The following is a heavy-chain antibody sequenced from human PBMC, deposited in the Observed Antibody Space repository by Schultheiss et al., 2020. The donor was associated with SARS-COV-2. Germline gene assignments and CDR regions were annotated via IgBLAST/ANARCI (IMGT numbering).Heavy chain of an antibody. CDR2: IYYSGST. CDR3: ARGGAYGSGSYFDY. Sequence: SETLSLTCAVSGYAIGSDYYWGWIRQPPGKGLEWIGYIYYSGSTNYNPSLKSRVTISVDTSKNQFSLKLSSVTAADTAVYYCARGGAYGSGSYFDYWGQGTLVTVSS. D-gene: IGHD3-10*01. CDR1: GYAIGSDYY. V-gene: IGHV4-38-2*01. J-gene: IGHJ4*02.